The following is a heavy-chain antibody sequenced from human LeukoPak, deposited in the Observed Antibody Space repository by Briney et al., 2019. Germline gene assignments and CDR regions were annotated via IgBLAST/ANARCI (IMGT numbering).Heavy chain of an antibody. J-gene: IGHJ6*03. V-gene: IGHV6-1*01. CDR1: GDSVSSNSAA. CDR2: TYYRSKWYN. Sequence: PSQTLSLTCAISGDSVSSNSAAWNWIRQSPSRGLEWLGRTYYRSKWYNDYAVSVKSRITINPDTSKNQFSLQLNSVTPEDTAVYYCARGYYDSSGYYTNYYYYYYMDVWGKGTTVTVSS. CDR3: ARGYYDSSGYYTNYYYYYYMDV. D-gene: IGHD3-22*01.